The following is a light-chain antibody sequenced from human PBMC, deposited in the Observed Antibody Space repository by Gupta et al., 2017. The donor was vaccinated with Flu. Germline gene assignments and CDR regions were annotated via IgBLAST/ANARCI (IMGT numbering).Light chain of an antibody. J-gene: IGKJ2*01. V-gene: IGKV4-1*01. CDR1: QSVLYSSNKKNY. Sequence: DIVITQPPDSLAVSLGERATINCRSSQSVLYSSNKKNYIAWYQQKPGQPPKVLIYWASTRESGVPDRFSGSGSGAECTLTINSLRAEDVAVYYCQQYYNTPYTFGQGTKLEIK. CDR3: QQYYNTPYT. CDR2: WAS.